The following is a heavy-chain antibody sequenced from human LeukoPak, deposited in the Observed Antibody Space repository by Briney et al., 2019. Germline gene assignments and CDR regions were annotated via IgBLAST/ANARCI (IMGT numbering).Heavy chain of an antibody. D-gene: IGHD3-22*01. J-gene: IGHJ3*02. CDR2: IYYSGST. CDR1: GGSISSSSYY. Sequence: PSETLSLTCTVSGGSISSSSYYWGWIRQPPGKGLEWIGSIYYSGSTYYNPSLKSRVTISVDTSKNQFSLKLSSVTAADTAVYYCARGISGYPTHDAFDIWGQGTMVTVSS. V-gene: IGHV4-39*07. CDR3: ARGISGYPTHDAFDI.